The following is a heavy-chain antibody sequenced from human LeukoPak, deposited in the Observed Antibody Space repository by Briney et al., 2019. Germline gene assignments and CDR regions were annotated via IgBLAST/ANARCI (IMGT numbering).Heavy chain of an antibody. J-gene: IGHJ4*02. CDR1: GGSISGSTYY. CDR3: ARDFGDQRIDC. D-gene: IGHD4-17*01. CDR2: IVYSGTT. V-gene: IGHV4-39*01. Sequence: SETLSLTCTVSGGSISGSTYYWGWIRQPPGKGLEWIGRIVYSGTTHYDPSLKSRVTISVDTSKSQFSLRLSSVTAADTAVYYCARDFGDQRIDCWGQGTLVTVSS.